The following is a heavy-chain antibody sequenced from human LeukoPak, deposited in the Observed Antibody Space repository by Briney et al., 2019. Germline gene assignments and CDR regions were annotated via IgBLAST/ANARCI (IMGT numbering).Heavy chain of an antibody. J-gene: IGHJ6*03. CDR1: GYTFTSYY. Sequence: ASVKVSCKASGYTFTSYYMHWVRQAPGQGLEWMGIINPSGGSTSYAQKFQGRVTMARDMSTSTVYMELSSLRSEDTAVYYCARVGNRYYYYMDVWGKGPRSPSP. CDR3: ARVGNRYYYYMDV. V-gene: IGHV1-46*01. D-gene: IGHD2/OR15-2a*01. CDR2: INPSGGST.